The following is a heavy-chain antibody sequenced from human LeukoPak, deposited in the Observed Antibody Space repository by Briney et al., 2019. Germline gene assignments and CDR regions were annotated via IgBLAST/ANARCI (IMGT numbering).Heavy chain of an antibody. J-gene: IGHJ4*02. CDR1: GFTFSSYG. CDR2: ISYDGSNK. Sequence: GGSLRLSCAASGFTFSSYGMHWVRQAPGKGLEWVAVISYDGSNKYYADSVKGRFTISRDNSKNTLYLQMDSLRAEDTAVYYCAKDKSFTTVTARTYFDYWGQGTLVTVSS. D-gene: IGHD4-17*01. V-gene: IGHV3-30*18. CDR3: AKDKSFTTVTARTYFDY.